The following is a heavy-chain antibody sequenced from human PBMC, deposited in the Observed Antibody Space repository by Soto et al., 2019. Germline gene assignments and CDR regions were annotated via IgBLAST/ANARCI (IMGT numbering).Heavy chain of an antibody. J-gene: IGHJ5*02. V-gene: IGHV3-48*02. CDR3: VRESDHYDSFDP. D-gene: IGHD3-22*01. CDR2: ISTRSTTI. CDR1: GFTFSRYN. Sequence: GWSLRLSCAASGFTFSRYNMNWVRRAPGKGLEWIAYISTRSTTIYYADSVKGRFTISRDNANKSVSLQTDSLRDEDTAIYYCVRESDHYDSFDPWGQGTLVTVSS.